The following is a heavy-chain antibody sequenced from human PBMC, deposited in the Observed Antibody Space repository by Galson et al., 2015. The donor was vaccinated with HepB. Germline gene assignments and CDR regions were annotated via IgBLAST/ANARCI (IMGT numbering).Heavy chain of an antibody. D-gene: IGHD3-16*02. J-gene: IGHJ4*02. V-gene: IGHV3-23*01. CDR1: GFTFSSYA. CDR3: AKDPRGLFGGVIARGH. CDR2: ISGSGGST. Sequence: SLRLSCAASGFTFSSYAMSWVRQAPGKGLEWVSAISGSGGSTYYADSVKGRFTISRDNSKNTLYLQMNSLRAEDTAVYYCAKDPRGLFGGVIARGHWGQGTLVTVSS.